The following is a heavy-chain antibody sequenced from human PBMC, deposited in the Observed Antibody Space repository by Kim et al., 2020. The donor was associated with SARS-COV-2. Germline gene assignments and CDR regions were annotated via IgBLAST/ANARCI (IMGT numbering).Heavy chain of an antibody. J-gene: IGHJ6*02. CDR1: GFTVSSNY. CDR3: ARDPVPSGGSYYYYGMDV. V-gene: IGHV3-53*01. Sequence: GGSLRLSCAASGFTVSSNYMSWVRQAPGKGLEWVSVIYSGGSTYYADSVKGRFTISRDNSKNTLYLQMNSLRAEDTAVYYCARDPVPSGGSYYYYGMDVWGQGTTVTVSS. CDR2: IYSGGST. D-gene: IGHD2-15*01.